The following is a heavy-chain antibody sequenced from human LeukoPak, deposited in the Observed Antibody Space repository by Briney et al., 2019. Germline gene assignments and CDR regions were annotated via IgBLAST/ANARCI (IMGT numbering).Heavy chain of an antibody. D-gene: IGHD3-22*01. CDR1: GGTFSSYA. J-gene: IGHJ4*02. CDR2: IIPIFGTA. V-gene: IGHV1-69*13. CDR3: ARDYYDSSGYYSCSGY. Sequence: SVKVSCKASGGTFSSYAISWVRQAPGQGLEWMGGIIPIFGTANYAQKFQGRVTITADESTSTAYMELSSLRSEDTAVYYCARDYYDSSGYYSCSGYWGQGTLVTVSS.